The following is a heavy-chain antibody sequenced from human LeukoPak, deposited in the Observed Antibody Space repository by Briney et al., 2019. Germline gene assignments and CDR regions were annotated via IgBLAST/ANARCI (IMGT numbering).Heavy chain of an antibody. J-gene: IGHJ4*02. CDR1: GYSFTTTTYW. CDR2: IYPRDSNT. D-gene: IGHD6-13*01. Sequence: GESLKISCKASGYSFTTTTYWIGWVRQMPGKGLEWMGIIYPRDSNTRYSPSFQGQFTISADKYINTAYLQWSSLKASDTAMYYCARQVEGYSSSWFVWGQGTLVTVPS. CDR3: ARQVEGYSSSWFV. V-gene: IGHV5-51*01.